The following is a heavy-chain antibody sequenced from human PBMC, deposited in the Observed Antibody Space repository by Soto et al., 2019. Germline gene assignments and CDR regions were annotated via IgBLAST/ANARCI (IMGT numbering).Heavy chain of an antibody. J-gene: IGHJ5*02. CDR1: GFTFTNYV. CDR3: AKGSSADGYS. V-gene: IGHV3-23*01. CDR2: ITGDGYTT. Sequence: EVQLLESGGDFVQPGGSLRLSSAASGFTFTNYVMTWVRQAPGKGLEWVSSITGDGYTTFYADSVKGRFTISRDNPKNTLFLQLNSLRAEDTAIYYCAKGSSADGYSWGQGTLVTVSS. D-gene: IGHD6-13*01.